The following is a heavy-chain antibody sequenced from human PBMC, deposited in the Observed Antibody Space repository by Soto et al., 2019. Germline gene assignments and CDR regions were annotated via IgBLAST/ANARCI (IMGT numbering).Heavy chain of an antibody. D-gene: IGHD6-19*01. CDR3: AHGSGWLFDY. CDR2: IYWNDNE. Sequence: ITLKESGPTLVKPTQTLTLTCTFSGFSLRDYAVGVGWIRQPPGKALEWLSFIYWNDNEYYSPSLRSTLTISKDTSKNQVVLTMTNMDPVDAATYYCAHGSGWLFDYWGQGTLVTVSS. V-gene: IGHV2-5*01. J-gene: IGHJ4*02. CDR1: GFSLRDYAVG.